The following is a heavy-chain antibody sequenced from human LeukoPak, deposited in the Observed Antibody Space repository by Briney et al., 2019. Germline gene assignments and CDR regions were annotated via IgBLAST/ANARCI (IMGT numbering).Heavy chain of an antibody. V-gene: IGHV1-2*06. CDR1: GYTFTSYG. J-gene: IGHJ4*02. CDR2: INPNNGYT. CDR3: ARDLPAYDY. Sequence: ASVKVSCKASGYTFTSYGISWVRQAPGQGLEWVGRINPNNGYTSYPQKFQGRVTMTRDTSISTVYMELSNLISDDTAVYYCARDLPAYDYWGQGTLVTVSS.